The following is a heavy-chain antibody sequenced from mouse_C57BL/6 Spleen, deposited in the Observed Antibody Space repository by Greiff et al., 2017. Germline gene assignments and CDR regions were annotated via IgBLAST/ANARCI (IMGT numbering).Heavy chain of an antibody. D-gene: IGHD2-3*01. CDR1: GFNIKDYY. V-gene: IGHV14-1*01. CDR3: TTHDDYYAWFAY. Sequence: EVQLQQSGAELVRPGASVKLSCTASGFNIKDYYMNWVKQRPEQGLEWIGRIDPDDGDTEYAPKFQGKATMTADTSSNTAYLQLSSLTSEDTAVYYCTTHDDYYAWFAYWGPWTLVTVSA. CDR2: IDPDDGDT. J-gene: IGHJ3*01.